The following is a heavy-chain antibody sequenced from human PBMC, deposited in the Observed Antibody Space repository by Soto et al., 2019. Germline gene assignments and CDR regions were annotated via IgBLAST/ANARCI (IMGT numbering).Heavy chain of an antibody. J-gene: IGHJ5*02. Sequence: RASVKVSCKASGYTFTSYYMHWVRQAPGQGLEWMGIINPSGGSTSYAQKFQGRVTMTRDTSTSTVYMELSSLRSEDTAVYYCAREGLVTAYTPAWFDPWGQGTLVTVSS. CDR3: AREGLVTAYTPAWFDP. V-gene: IGHV1-46*01. CDR1: GYTFTSYY. D-gene: IGHD2-21*02. CDR2: INPSGGST.